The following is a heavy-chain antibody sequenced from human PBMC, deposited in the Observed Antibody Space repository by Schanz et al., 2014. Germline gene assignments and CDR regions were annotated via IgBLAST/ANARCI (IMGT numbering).Heavy chain of an antibody. V-gene: IGHV3-48*04. CDR1: GFTFSTYS. CDR2: ISRSSSTI. CDR3: ARDGIAATTDFEY. J-gene: IGHJ4*02. Sequence: EVQLVESGGGLIQPGGSLRLSCAASGFTFSTYSMNWVRQAPGKGLEWVSYISRSSSTIYYADSVKGRFTISRDNAKNSLYLQMDSLRGDDTAVYYCARDGIAATTDFEYWGQGVLVTVSS. D-gene: IGHD1-1*01.